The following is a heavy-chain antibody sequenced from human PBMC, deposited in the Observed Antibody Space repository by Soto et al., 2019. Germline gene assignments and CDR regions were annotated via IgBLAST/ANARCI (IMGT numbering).Heavy chain of an antibody. CDR3: ARGLLWFGELLSRPFDY. D-gene: IGHD3-10*01. CDR1: GFTFSSYG. CDR2: IWYDGSNK. V-gene: IGHV3-33*01. Sequence: QVQLVESGGGVVQPGRSLRLSCAASGFTFSSYGMHWVRQAPGKGLEWVAVIWYDGSNKYYADSVKGRFTISRDNSKNPLYLQMNSLRAEDTAVYYCARGLLWFGELLSRPFDYRGQGTLVTVSS. J-gene: IGHJ4*02.